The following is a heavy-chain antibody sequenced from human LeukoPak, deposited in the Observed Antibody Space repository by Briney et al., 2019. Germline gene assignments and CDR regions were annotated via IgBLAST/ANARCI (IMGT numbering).Heavy chain of an antibody. CDR1: DYSITSGYY. J-gene: IGHJ4*02. D-gene: IGHD3-22*01. V-gene: IGHV4-38-2*02. Sequence: SETLSLTCTVSDYSITSGYYWGWIRQPPGKGLEWIGSIYQSGRIYHSVNTYYNPSLKSRVTISVDTSKNQFSLKLSSVTAADTAVYYCARDIYYYDSSGSRVFDYWGQGTLVTVSS. CDR2: IYQSGRIYHSVNT. CDR3: ARDIYYYDSSGSRVFDY.